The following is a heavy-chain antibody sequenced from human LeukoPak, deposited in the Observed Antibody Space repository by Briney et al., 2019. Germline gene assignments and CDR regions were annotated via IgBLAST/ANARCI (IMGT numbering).Heavy chain of an antibody. J-gene: IGHJ3*02. CDR2: IYYSGST. CDR1: GGSISSYY. CDR3: ARAGVVPAAINRAFDI. V-gene: IGHV4-59*01. D-gene: IGHD2-2*02. Sequence: PSETLSLTCTVSGGSISSYYWSWIRQPPGKGLESIGYIYYSGSTNYNPSLKSRVTISVDTSKNQFSLKLSSVTAADTAVYYCARAGVVPAAINRAFDIWGQGSVVTVSS.